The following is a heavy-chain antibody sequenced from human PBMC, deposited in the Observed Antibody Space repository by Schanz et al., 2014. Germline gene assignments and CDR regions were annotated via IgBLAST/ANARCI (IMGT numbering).Heavy chain of an antibody. CDR1: GFTFSTYS. D-gene: IGHD1-26*01. CDR2: ISSDNNYA. J-gene: IGHJ6*02. V-gene: IGHV3-48*04. Sequence: EVQLVESGGGLVQPGGSLRLSCAASGFTFSTYSMNWVRQAPGKGLEWVSYISSDNNYAYYADSMRGRFTISRDNAKNSLYLQMNSLRPEDTAVYYCARDKIVGPPMYEENYYGMDVWGQGTTVTV. CDR3: ARDKIVGPPMYEENYYGMDV.